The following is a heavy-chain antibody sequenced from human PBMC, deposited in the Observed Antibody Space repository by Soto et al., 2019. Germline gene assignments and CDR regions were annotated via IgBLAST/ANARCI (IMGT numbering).Heavy chain of an antibody. J-gene: IGHJ6*02. CDR3: ARHPHNTSPAGFYYYGMDL. CDR2: IFPRDSDT. D-gene: IGHD1-20*01. Sequence: GASLKISCKASGYDFTNNWIGWVRQMPGKGLEWMGIIFPRDSDTRYSPSFQGQVTISADKSITTAYLQWSSLEASDTAIYFCARHPHNTSPAGFYYYGMDLWGQGTTVTVSS. V-gene: IGHV5-51*01. CDR1: GYDFTNNW.